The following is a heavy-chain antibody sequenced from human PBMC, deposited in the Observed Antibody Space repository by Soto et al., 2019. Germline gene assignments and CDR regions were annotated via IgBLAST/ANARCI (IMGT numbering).Heavy chain of an antibody. V-gene: IGHV3-30-3*01. CDR3: ARDPYDSSGSNDY. J-gene: IGHJ4*02. D-gene: IGHD3-22*01. Sequence: PGGSLRLSCAASGVTFSSCAMHWVRQAPGKGLEWVAVISYDGSNKYYADSVKGRFTISRDNSKNTLYLQMNSLRAEDTAVYYCARDPYDSSGSNDYWGQGTLVTVSS. CDR1: GVTFSSCA. CDR2: ISYDGSNK.